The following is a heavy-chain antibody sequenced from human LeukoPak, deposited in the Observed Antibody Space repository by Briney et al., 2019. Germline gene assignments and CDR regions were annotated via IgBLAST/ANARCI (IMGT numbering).Heavy chain of an antibody. CDR1: GGSFSGYY. Sequence: SETLSLTCAVYGGSFSGYYWSWIRQPPGKGLEWIGEINHSGSTNYNPPLKSRVTISVDTSKNQFSLKLSSVTAADTAVYYCASLGDDYGDYSLDYWGQGTLVTVSS. J-gene: IGHJ4*02. V-gene: IGHV4-34*01. CDR2: INHSGST. D-gene: IGHD4-17*01. CDR3: ASLGDDYGDYSLDY.